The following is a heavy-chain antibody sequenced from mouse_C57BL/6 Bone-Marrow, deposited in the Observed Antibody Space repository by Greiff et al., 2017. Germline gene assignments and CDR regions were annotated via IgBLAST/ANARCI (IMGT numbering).Heavy chain of an antibody. CDR1: GYTFTDYY. J-gene: IGHJ2*01. D-gene: IGHD2-4*01. V-gene: IGHV1-76*01. CDR2: IYPGSGNT. CDR3: ARTDYDYDYFDY. Sequence: VQLQESGAELVRPGASVKLSCKASGYTFTDYYINWVKQRPGQGLEWIARIYPGSGNTYYNEKFKGKATLTAEKSSSTAYMQLSSLTSEDSAVYFCARTDYDYDYFDYWGQGTTLTVSS.